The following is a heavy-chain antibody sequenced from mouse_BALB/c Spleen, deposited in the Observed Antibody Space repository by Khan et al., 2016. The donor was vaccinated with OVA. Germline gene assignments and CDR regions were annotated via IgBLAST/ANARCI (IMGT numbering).Heavy chain of an antibody. CDR3: ASIQGWDFDY. D-gene: IGHD1-1*02. J-gene: IGHJ2*01. CDR2: ISYSGNT. Sequence: EVQLVESGPGLVKPSQSLSLTCTVTGYSITSDYAWNWIRQFPGNKLEWMGYISYSGNTKYNPSLKSRISITRDTSKNQFFLQLNFVTIEDTATYYGASIQGWDFDYWGQGTTLTVSS. V-gene: IGHV3-2*02. CDR1: GYSITSDYA.